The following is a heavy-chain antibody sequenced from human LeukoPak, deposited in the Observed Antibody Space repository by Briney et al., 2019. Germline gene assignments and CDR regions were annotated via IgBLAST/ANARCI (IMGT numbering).Heavy chain of an antibody. V-gene: IGHV1-2*02. Sequence: ASVKVSCKASGYTFTGYYIHWVRQAPGQGLEWMGWINPNSGGTNYAQKFQGRVTMTTDTSTSTAYMELRSLRSDDTAVYYCARVGEEVLLWFGEHYGMDVWGQGTTVTVSS. CDR3: ARVGEEVLLWFGEHYGMDV. CDR1: GYTFTGYY. CDR2: INPNSGGT. J-gene: IGHJ6*02. D-gene: IGHD3-10*01.